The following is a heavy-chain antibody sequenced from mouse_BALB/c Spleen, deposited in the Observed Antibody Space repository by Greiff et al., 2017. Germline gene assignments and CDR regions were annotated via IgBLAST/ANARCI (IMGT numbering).Heavy chain of an antibody. J-gene: IGHJ4*01. CDR3: ERRVPYGNYLYCAMDY. CDR2: IYPGDGDT. V-gene: IGHV1-87*01. D-gene: IGHD2-1*01. Sequence: VQLQESGAELARPGASVKLSCKASGYTFTSYWMQWVKQRPGQGLEWIGAIYPGDGDTRYTQKFKGKATLTADKSSSTAYMQLSSLASEDSAVYYCERRVPYGNYLYCAMDYWGQGTSVTVSS. CDR1: GYTFTSYW.